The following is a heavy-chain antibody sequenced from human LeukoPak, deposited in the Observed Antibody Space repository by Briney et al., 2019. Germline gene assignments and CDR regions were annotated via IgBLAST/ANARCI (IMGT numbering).Heavy chain of an antibody. J-gene: IGHJ4*02. CDR2: ISSSSSYI. V-gene: IGHV3-21*01. CDR1: GFTFSSYS. Sequence: PGGSLRLSYAASGFTFSSYSMNWVRQAPGKGLEWVSSISSSSSYIYYADSVKGRFTISRDNAKNSLYLQMNSLRAEDTAVYYCARAGGKYSSSLLDYWGQGTLVTVSS. D-gene: IGHD6-6*01. CDR3: ARAGGKYSSSLLDY.